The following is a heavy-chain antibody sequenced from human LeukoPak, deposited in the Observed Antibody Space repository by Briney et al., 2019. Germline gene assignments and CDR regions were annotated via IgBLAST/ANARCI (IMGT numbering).Heavy chain of an antibody. Sequence: GASLKISCKGSGSSFTSTWIGWVRQMPGKGLEWMGIIYPGDSDTRYSPSFEGQVTISADKSISTAYLQWSSLKASDTAIYYCARISSYYSTDWSYWYIDVWGRGTLVTVSS. V-gene: IGHV5-51*01. CDR3: ARISSYYSTDWSYWYIDV. D-gene: IGHD3-22*01. CDR2: IYPGDSDT. J-gene: IGHJ2*01. CDR1: GSSFTSTW.